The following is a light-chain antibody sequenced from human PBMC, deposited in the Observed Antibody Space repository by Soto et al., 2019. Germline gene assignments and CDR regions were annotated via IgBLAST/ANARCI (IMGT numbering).Light chain of an antibody. CDR2: EDD. V-gene: IGLV6-57*01. CDR1: SGNIVSNY. J-gene: IGLJ2*01. Sequence: FMLTQPHSVSGSPGKTVTISCTRSSGNIVSNYVQWYQQPPGSSPTTVIFEDDDRPSGVPDRFSASLDTSTNSASLTISGLKPEDEADYYCQSYDADILIFGGGTKLTVL. CDR3: QSYDADILI.